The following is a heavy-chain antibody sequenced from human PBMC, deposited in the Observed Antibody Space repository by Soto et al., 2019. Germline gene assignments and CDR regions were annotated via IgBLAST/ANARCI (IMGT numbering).Heavy chain of an antibody. D-gene: IGHD2-8*01. V-gene: IGHV1-18*01. Sequence: QVQLVQSGAEVKKPGASVKVSCKASGYTFTSYGISWVRQAPGQGLEWMGWISAYNGNTNYAQKFQGRVTMTTDTSTSTAYMELRSLRSDDTAVYYCSRGGKCRTNGVCSFYGMEVWGQGTRVTVSS. J-gene: IGHJ6*02. CDR1: GYTFTSYG. CDR3: SRGGKCRTNGVCSFYGMEV. CDR2: ISAYNGNT.